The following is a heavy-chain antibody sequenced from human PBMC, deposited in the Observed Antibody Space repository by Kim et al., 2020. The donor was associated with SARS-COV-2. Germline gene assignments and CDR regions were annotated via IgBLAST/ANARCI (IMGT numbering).Heavy chain of an antibody. J-gene: IGHJ4*02. V-gene: IGHV1-2*02. CDR1: GYNFNDYY. Sequence: ASVKVSCKASGYNFNDYYIHWVRQAPGQGLEWMGWINPNGCGTNYAEKFHERVSMTRDTSINTAYVELYSLAFDDTAVYYCARDSDPDYLGQGTLVTVSS. CDR2: INPNGCGT. CDR3: ARDSDPDY.